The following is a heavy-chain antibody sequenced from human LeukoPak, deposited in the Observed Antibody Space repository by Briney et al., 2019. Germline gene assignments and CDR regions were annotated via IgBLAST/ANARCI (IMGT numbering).Heavy chain of an antibody. V-gene: IGHV1-24*01. CDR1: GSTLTDLS. CDR3: AVAGRQLVGFDY. D-gene: IGHD6-6*01. CDR2: FDPEDGGT. J-gene: IGHJ4*02. Sequence: ASVKVSCKVSGSTLTDLSVQWVRQAPGGGLEWLGGFDPEDGGTLYTEKFKGRLTMTEDTSTDTAYMELTSLRSDDTAVYYCAVAGRQLVGFDYWGQGTLVTVSS.